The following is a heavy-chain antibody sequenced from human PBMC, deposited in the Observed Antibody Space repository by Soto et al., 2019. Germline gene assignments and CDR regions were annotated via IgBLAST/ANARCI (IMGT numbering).Heavy chain of an antibody. V-gene: IGHV1-46*01. CDR3: ARDRGYCSGGSCKRLRVVTAIRDAFDI. J-gene: IGHJ3*02. CDR2: INPSGGST. CDR1: GYTFTSYY. Sequence: ASVKVSCKASGYTFTSYYMHWVRQAPGQGLEWMGIINPSGGSTSYAQKFQGRVTMTRDTSTSTVYMELSSLRSEDTAVYYCARDRGYCSGGSCKRLRVVTAIRDAFDIWGQGTMVTVSS. D-gene: IGHD2-15*01.